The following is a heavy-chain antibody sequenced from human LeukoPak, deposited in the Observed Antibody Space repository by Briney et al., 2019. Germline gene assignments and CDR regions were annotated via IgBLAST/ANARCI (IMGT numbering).Heavy chain of an antibody. CDR2: ISSSSSYT. D-gene: IGHD6-13*01. Sequence: GGSLRLSCAASGFTFSDYYMSWIRQAPGKGLEWVSYISSSSSYTKYADSGKGRFTISRDNAKNSVYLQMNSLRAEDTAVYYCARGYSTSWYPGDYWGQGTLVTVSS. CDR1: GFTFSDYY. CDR3: ARGYSTSWYPGDY. V-gene: IGHV3-11*05. J-gene: IGHJ4*02.